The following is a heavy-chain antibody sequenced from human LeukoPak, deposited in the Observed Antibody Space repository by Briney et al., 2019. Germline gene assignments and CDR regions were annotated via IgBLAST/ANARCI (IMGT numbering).Heavy chain of an antibody. CDR3: ARGLGYYDSSGYYSLDY. D-gene: IGHD3-22*01. CDR2: ISAYNGNT. Sequence: GASVKVSCKASGYTFTSYGISWVRQAPGQGLEWMGWISAYNGNTNYAQKLQGRVTMTTDTSTSTAYMELRSLRSEDTAVYYCARGLGYYDSSGYYSLDYWGQGTLVTVSS. J-gene: IGHJ4*02. CDR1: GYTFTSYG. V-gene: IGHV1-18*01.